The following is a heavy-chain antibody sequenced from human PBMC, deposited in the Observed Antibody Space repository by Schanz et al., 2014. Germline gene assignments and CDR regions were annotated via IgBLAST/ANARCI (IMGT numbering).Heavy chain of an antibody. J-gene: IGHJ3*01. CDR1: GFTYSSYW. CDR3: ARDDKRYFDWLSTFDL. V-gene: IGHV3-74*01. Sequence: EVQLVESGGGLVQPGGSLRLSCAASGFTYSSYWMHWVRQAPGKGLVWVSTIDTAGSYTSYVDSVKGRFTVSRDNSKNTLYLQSNSLRAEDTAVYYCARDDKRYFDWLSTFDLWGQGTMVAVSS. D-gene: IGHD3-9*01. CDR2: IDTAGSYT.